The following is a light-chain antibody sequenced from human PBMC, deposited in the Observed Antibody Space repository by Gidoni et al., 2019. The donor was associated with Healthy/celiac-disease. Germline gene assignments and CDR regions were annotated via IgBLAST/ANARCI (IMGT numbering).Light chain of an antibody. CDR1: QSISSW. V-gene: IGKV1-5*01. Sequence: DIQMTQSPSTLSASVGDRVTITCRASQSISSWLAWYQQKPGKAPKLLIYDASSLESGAPSMFSGSGAGTEFTLTISSLQPDDFATYYCQQYNSYITFXQXTRLEIK. CDR3: QQYNSYIT. CDR2: DAS. J-gene: IGKJ5*01.